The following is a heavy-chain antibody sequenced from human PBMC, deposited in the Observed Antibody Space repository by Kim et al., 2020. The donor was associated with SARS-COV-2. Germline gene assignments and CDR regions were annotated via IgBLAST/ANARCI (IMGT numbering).Heavy chain of an antibody. V-gene: IGHV4-59*13. Sequence: SETLSLTCTVSGGSISSYYWSWIRQAPGKGLEWIGYVFDNDNTNYSPSLKSRVSMSVDTSKNQFSLNLYSVTAADTAIYYCAREAEYYSETIGLFHWYFDLWGRGTLVTVSS. CDR1: GGSISSYY. D-gene: IGHD3-22*01. J-gene: IGHJ2*01. CDR2: VFDNDNT. CDR3: AREAEYYSETIGLFHWYFDL.